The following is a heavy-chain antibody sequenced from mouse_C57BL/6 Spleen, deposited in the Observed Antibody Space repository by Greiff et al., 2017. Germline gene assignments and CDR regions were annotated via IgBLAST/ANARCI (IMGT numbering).Heavy chain of an antibody. Sequence: QVQLQQPGAELVKPGASVKLSCKASGYTFTSYWMHWVKQRPGQGLEWIGMIHPTSGSTNYNEKFKSKATLTVDKSSSTAYMQLSSLTSADSAVYYCARPDYYGSRDWYFDVWGTGTTVTVSS. CDR3: ARPDYYGSRDWYFDV. J-gene: IGHJ1*03. CDR2: IHPTSGST. CDR1: GYTFTSYW. D-gene: IGHD1-1*01. V-gene: IGHV1-64*01.